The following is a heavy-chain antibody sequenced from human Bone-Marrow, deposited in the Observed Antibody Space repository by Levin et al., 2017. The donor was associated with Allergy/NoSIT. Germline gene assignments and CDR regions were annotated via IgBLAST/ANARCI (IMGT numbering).Heavy chain of an antibody. V-gene: IGHV3-30*04. CDR2: ISYDGSNK. Sequence: RAGGSLRLSCAASGFTFSSYAMHWVRQAPGKGLEWVAVISYDGSNKYYADSVKGRFTISRDNSKNTLYLQMNSLRAEDTAVYYCARDIPTVTTRPGFNDYWGQGTLVTVSS. CDR3: ARDIPTVTTRPGFNDY. D-gene: IGHD4-11*01. J-gene: IGHJ4*02. CDR1: GFTFSSYA.